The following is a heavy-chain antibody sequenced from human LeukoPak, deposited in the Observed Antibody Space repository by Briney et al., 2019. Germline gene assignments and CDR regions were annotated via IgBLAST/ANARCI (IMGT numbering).Heavy chain of an antibody. V-gene: IGHV5-51*01. CDR1: GYSFTSYW. Sequence: GESLKISCKGSGYSFTSYWIGWVRQMPRKGLEWMGIIYPGDSDTRYSPPFQGQVTISADKSISTAYLQWSSLKASDTAMYYCARHILTGYYDYYYYGMDVWGQGTTVTVSS. CDR2: IYPGDSDT. CDR3: ARHILTGYYDYYYYGMDV. D-gene: IGHD3-9*01. J-gene: IGHJ6*02.